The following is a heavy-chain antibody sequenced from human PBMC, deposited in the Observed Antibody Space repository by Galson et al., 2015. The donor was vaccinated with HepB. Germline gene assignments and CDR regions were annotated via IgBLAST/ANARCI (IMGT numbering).Heavy chain of an antibody. J-gene: IGHJ6*02. CDR3: ARSEGSYYVPVYYYYGMDV. CDR2: ISSSSSYT. D-gene: IGHD1-26*01. Sequence: SLRLSCAASGFTFGDYYMSWIRQAPGKGLEWVSYISSSSSYTNYADSVKGRFTISRDNAKNSLYLQMNSLRAEDTAVYYCARSEGSYYVPVYYYYGMDVWGQGTTVTASS. CDR1: GFTFGDYY. V-gene: IGHV3-11*06.